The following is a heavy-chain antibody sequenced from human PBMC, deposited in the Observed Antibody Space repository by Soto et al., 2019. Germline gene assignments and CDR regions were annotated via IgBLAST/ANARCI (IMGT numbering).Heavy chain of an antibody. CDR2: ISWNGNTI. V-gene: IGHV3-9*01. D-gene: IGHD2-8*02. CDR3: AKSTGGTANGLDV. CDR1: GFSFDDYA. Sequence: GGSLRLSCAASGFSFDDYAMHWVRQAPGKGLEWVSGISWNGNTICYADSVKGRFSISRDNAKNSLFLEMNSLRAEDRALYYCAKSTGGTANGLDVWGQGTTVTVSS. J-gene: IGHJ6*02.